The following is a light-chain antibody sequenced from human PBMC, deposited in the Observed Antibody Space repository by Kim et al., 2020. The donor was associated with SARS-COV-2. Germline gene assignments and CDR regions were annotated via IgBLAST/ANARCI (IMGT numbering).Light chain of an antibody. CDR2: QDS. CDR3: QAWDSSTVWV. V-gene: IGLV3-1*01. Sequence: VSPGQIASITCSGDKLGDKYACWYQQKPGQSPVVVIYQDSKRPSGIPERFSGSNSGNTATLTISGTQAMDEADYYCQAWDSSTVWVFGGGTQLTVL. CDR1: KLGDKY. J-gene: IGLJ3*02.